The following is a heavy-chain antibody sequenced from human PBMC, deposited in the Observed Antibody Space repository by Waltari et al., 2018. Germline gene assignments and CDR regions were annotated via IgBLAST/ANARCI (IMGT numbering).Heavy chain of an antibody. J-gene: IGHJ4*02. V-gene: IGHV4-34*01. CDR2: INHSGST. CDR1: GWSFSGYY. Sequence: QVQLQQWGAGLLKPSETLSLTCAVYGWSFSGYYWSWSRQPPGKGLGWIWEINHSGSTNYNPSLKSRVTISVDTSKNQFSLKLSSVTAADTAVYYCARGLTTVRDFDYWGQGTLVTVSS. CDR3: ARGLTTVRDFDY. D-gene: IGHD4-17*01.